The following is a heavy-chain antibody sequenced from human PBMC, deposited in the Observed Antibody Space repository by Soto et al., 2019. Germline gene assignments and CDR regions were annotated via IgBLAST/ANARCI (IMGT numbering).Heavy chain of an antibody. CDR2: IYYGGVT. CDR1: GGSISSSY. J-gene: IGHJ4*02. CDR3: ARDRGNCSGGNCYQAYYFDY. Sequence: SPTVSLTCTVSGGSISSSYWSWIRQPPGKGLQWIGYIYYGGVTNYNPSLKSRVTLSVDTSKNQFSLKLSSVTAADTAVYYCARDRGNCSGGNCYQAYYFDYWGQGTQVTVSS. D-gene: IGHD2-15*01. V-gene: IGHV4-59*01.